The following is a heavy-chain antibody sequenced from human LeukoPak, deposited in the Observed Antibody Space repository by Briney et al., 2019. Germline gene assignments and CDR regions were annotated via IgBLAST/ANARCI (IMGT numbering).Heavy chain of an antibody. Sequence: GGSLRLSCAASGFSFSGYWMAWVRQAPGKGLEWVANIKEDGSEKYYADFVKGRFTISRDNAKNSLDLQMNSLRAEDTAVYYCARRGSTDYWGQGTLVTVSS. V-gene: IGHV3-7*03. CDR1: GFSFSGYW. CDR2: IKEDGSEK. CDR3: ARRGSTDY. J-gene: IGHJ4*02. D-gene: IGHD2/OR15-2a*01.